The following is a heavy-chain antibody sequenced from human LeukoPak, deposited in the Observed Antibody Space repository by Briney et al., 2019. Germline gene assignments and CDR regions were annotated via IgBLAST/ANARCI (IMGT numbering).Heavy chain of an antibody. V-gene: IGHV4-4*07. D-gene: IGHD5-18*01. CDR2: IYTSGST. Sequence: PSETLSLTCTVSGGSISSYYWSWIRQPAGKGLEWIGRIYTSGSTNYNPSLKSRVTMSVDTSKNQFSLKLSSVTAADTAVYYCARGDTSKSRSWFDPWGQGTLVTVSS. CDR1: GGSISSYY. CDR3: ARGDTSKSRSWFDP. J-gene: IGHJ5*02.